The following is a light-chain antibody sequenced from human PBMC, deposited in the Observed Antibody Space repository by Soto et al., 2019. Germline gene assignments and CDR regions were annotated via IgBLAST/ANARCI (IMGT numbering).Light chain of an antibody. Sequence: EIVLTQSPATLSLSPGERATLSCRASQSVSSQLAWYQQKPGQTPRLLIYDASNRATGIPARFSGSGSATDFTLTISSLEPEDFAVYYCQQYNNWPPWTFGQGTKVDIK. V-gene: IGKV3-11*01. CDR2: DAS. CDR3: QQYNNWPPWT. J-gene: IGKJ1*01. CDR1: QSVSSQ.